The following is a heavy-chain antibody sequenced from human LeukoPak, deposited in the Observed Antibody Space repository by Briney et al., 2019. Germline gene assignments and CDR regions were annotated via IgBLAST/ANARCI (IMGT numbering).Heavy chain of an antibody. Sequence: GGSLRLSCAASGFIFTDYDFHWVRQAPGKGLEWLAYISKDAAFMFYADSVRGRFTVSRDNSKRTVYLQLNSLRAEDTALYYCARDLMWLVDYWGQGTLVTVSS. D-gene: IGHD6-19*01. CDR2: ISKDAAFM. CDR3: ARDLMWLVDY. CDR1: GFIFTDYD. J-gene: IGHJ4*02. V-gene: IGHV3-30*04.